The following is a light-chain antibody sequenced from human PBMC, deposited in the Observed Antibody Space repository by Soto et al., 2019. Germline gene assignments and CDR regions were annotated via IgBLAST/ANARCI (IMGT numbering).Light chain of an antibody. CDR2: VAS. V-gene: IGKV3-11*01. CDR1: QSVSSY. CDR3: QQRGTWPLGT. Sequence: EIVLTQSPATLSLSPGERATLSCRASQSVSSYLAWYQQKPGQAPRLLIYVASKRATGIQARLSGSGYGTDITLTISSLEPEDFAVYSCQQRGTWPLGTFGQGTKVEIK. J-gene: IGKJ2*02.